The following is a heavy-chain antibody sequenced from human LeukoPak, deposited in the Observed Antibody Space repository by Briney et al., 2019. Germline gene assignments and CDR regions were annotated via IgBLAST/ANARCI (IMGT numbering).Heavy chain of an antibody. V-gene: IGHV4-61*02. J-gene: IGHJ3*02. CDR2: IYTSGST. CDR3: ARTWELDAFDI. Sequence: SQTLSLTCTVSGGSISSGSYYWSWIRQPAGKGLEWIGRIYTSGSTNYNPSLKSRVTISVDTSKNQFSLKLSSMTAADTAVYYCARTWELDAFDIWGQGTMVTVSS. D-gene: IGHD1-26*01. CDR1: GGSISSGSYY.